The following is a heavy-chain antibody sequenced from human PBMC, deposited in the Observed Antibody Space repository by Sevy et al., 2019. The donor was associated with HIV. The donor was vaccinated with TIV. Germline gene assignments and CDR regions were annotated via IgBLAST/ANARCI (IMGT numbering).Heavy chain of an antibody. CDR1: GFTFSSYG. Sequence: GGSLRLSCAASGFTFSSYGMHWVRQAPGKGLEWVAFIRYDGSNKYYADSVKGRFTISRDNSKNTLYLQMNSLRAEDTAVYYCAKAYGSSPAGGFDYLGQGTLVTVSS. CDR3: AKAYGSSPAGGFDY. J-gene: IGHJ4*02. V-gene: IGHV3-30*02. D-gene: IGHD6-6*01. CDR2: IRYDGSNK.